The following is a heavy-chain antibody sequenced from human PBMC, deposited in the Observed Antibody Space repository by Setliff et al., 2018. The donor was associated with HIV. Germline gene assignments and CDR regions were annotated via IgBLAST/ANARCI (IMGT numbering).Heavy chain of an antibody. CDR2: IGQDGSEK. J-gene: IGHJ6*02. D-gene: IGHD3-10*01. Sequence: GGSMRLSCAASRFDFNNYWMCWVRQAPGKGLEWVANIGQDGSEKNYVDSVKGRFTISRDNAKNSMDLQMNSLRAEDTAIYYCARKLRPGHGVDVWGQGTTVTVSS. CDR3: ARKLRPGHGVDV. V-gene: IGHV3-7*01. CDR1: RFDFNNYW.